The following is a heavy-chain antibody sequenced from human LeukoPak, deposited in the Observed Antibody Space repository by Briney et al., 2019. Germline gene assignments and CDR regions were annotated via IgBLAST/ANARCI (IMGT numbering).Heavy chain of an antibody. V-gene: IGHV4-59*08. CDR2: IYHSGST. CDR1: GGSISSYY. Sequence: SETLSLTCTVSGGSISSYYWSWIRQPPGKGLEWIGEIYHSGSTNYNPSLKSRVTMSVDKPKNQFSLKMSSVTAADTAVYYCASREGYCSGGSCYRWGYWGQGTLVTVSS. CDR3: ASREGYCSGGSCYRWGY. J-gene: IGHJ4*02. D-gene: IGHD2-15*01.